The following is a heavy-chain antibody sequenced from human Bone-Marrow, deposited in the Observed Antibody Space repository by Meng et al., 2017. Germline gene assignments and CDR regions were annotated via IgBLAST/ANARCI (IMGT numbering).Heavy chain of an antibody. CDR3: ARGRSSGWYLEGDFDY. J-gene: IGHJ4*02. CDR2: INHSGST. CDR1: GGSFSGYY. V-gene: IGHV4-34*01. D-gene: IGHD6-19*01. Sequence: GSLRLSCAVYGGSFSGYYWSWIRQPPGKGLEWIGEINHSGSTNYNPSLKSRVTISVDTSKNQFSLKLSSVTAADTAVYYCARGRSSGWYLEGDFDYWGQGTLVTVSS.